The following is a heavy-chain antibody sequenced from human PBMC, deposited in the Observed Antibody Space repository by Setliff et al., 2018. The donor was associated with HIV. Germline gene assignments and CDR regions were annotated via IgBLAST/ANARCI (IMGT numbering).Heavy chain of an antibody. Sequence: EPLSLTCTVSGASITTHWWSWIRQPAGKGLEWIGRFSSSGSTNYNSSLESRVTMSVDTSKNQFYLNLRSVTATDTAIYSCARSRHCGSDCYFDLSGQGTLVTVSS. D-gene: IGHD2-21*02. CDR2: FSSSGST. V-gene: IGHV4-4*07. CDR1: GASITTHW. CDR3: ARSRHCGSDCYFDL. J-gene: IGHJ4*02.